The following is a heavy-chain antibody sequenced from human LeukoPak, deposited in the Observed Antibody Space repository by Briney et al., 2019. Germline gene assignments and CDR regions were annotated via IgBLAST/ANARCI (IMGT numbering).Heavy chain of an antibody. Sequence: PGRSLRLSCAASGFTFSSYWMHWVRHAPGKGLVWVSRINSDGSSTSYADSVKGRFTISRDNAKNTLYLQMNSLRAEDTAVYYCARRPSGLYIPIVATYDYWGQGTLVTVSS. CDR2: INSDGSST. CDR1: GFTFSSYW. D-gene: IGHD5-12*01. J-gene: IGHJ4*02. V-gene: IGHV3-74*01. CDR3: ARRPSGLYIPIVATYDY.